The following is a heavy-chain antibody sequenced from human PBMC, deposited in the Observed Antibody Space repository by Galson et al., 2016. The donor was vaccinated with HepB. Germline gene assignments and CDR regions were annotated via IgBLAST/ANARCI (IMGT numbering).Heavy chain of an antibody. V-gene: IGHV3-21*01. Sequence: SLRLSCAASGFTFSSYSMNWVRQAPGKGLEWVSSISSSSNYIYYADSVKGRFTISRDNAKNSLYLQMNSLRAEDTAVYYCARGDIVGAIFDYWGQGTLVTVSS. CDR3: ARGDIVGAIFDY. D-gene: IGHD1-26*01. CDR1: GFTFSSYS. J-gene: IGHJ4*02. CDR2: ISSSSNYI.